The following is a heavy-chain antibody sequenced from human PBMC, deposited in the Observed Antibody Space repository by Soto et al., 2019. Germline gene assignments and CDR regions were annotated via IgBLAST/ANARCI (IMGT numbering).Heavy chain of an antibody. CDR3: ARGPDDSSGYNWFDR. V-gene: IGHV5-51*01. Sequence: GESLKISCKGSGYSFTSYWIGWVRQMPGKGLEWMGIIYPGDSDTRYSPSFQGQVTISADKSISTAYLQWSSLKASDTAMYYCARGPDDSSGYNWFDRWGQESLFAVSS. J-gene: IGHJ5*02. CDR1: GYSFTSYW. D-gene: IGHD3-22*01. CDR2: IYPGDSDT.